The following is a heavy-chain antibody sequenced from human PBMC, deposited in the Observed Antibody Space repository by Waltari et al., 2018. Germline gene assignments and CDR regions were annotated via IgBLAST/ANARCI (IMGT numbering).Heavy chain of an antibody. V-gene: IGHV3-74*03. CDR1: GFTFSSFW. CDR3: ARVSRRTYRSPVPGRHYYYGMDV. J-gene: IGHJ6*02. CDR2: MSTDASDT. D-gene: IGHD1-1*01. Sequence: EEQLVESGGGLVQPGDSLRLSCAASGFTFSSFWMNWVRQAPGKGPLWVLRMSTDASDTTYADSVKGRFTISRDNARNTLYLQMNRLRAEDTAVYFCARVSRRTYRSPVPGRHYYYGMDVWGQGTTVTVSS.